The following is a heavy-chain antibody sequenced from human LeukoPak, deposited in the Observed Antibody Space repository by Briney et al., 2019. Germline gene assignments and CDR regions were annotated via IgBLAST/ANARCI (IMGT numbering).Heavy chain of an antibody. CDR1: GGSISSSSYY. D-gene: IGHD4-17*01. J-gene: IGHJ4*02. Sequence: SETLSLTCTVSGGSISSSSYYWGWIRQPPGKGLEWIGSIYYSGSTYYNPSLKSRVTISADTSKNQFSLKLSSVTAADTAVYYCARHSSDYGDADYWGQGTLVTVSS. CDR3: ARHSSDYGDADY. CDR2: IYYSGST. V-gene: IGHV4-39*01.